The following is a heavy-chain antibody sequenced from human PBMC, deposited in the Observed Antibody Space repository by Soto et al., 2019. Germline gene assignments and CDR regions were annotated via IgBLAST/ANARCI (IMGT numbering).Heavy chain of an antibody. Sequence: EVQLVESGGGLVQPGGSLRLSCAASGFTFSSYSMNWVRQAPGKGLEWVSYISSSSRTIYCADSVKGRFTISRDNAKNSLYLQMNSLRAEDTAVYYCAREWDGDGYNSGSFDPWGQGTLVTVSS. J-gene: IGHJ5*02. CDR3: AREWDGDGYNSGSFDP. V-gene: IGHV3-48*01. CDR1: GFTFSSYS. CDR2: ISSSSRTI. D-gene: IGHD5-12*01.